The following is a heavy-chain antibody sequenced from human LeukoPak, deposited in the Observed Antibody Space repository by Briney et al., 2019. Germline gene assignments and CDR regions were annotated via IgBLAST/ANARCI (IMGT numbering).Heavy chain of an antibody. J-gene: IGHJ6*03. D-gene: IGHD6-19*01. V-gene: IGHV3-7*01. CDR3: AKSREEWLVPMDV. CDR2: IKQDGSEK. CDR1: RFTFSNYW. Sequence: GGSLRLSCAASRFTFSNYWMSWVRQAPGKGLEWVANIKQDGSEKYYVDSVKGRFTISRDNAKNSMYLQMNSLRAEDTAVYYCAKSREEWLVPMDVWGKGTTVTVSS.